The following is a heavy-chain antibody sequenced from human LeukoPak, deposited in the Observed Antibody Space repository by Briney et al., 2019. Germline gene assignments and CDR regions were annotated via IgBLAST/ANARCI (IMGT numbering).Heavy chain of an antibody. CDR1: GGSISSSNW. CDR2: IYHSGST. Sequence: SGTLSLTCAVSGGSISSSNWWSWVRQPPGKGLEWIGEIYHSGSTNYNPSLKSRVTISVDKSKNQFSLKPSSVTAADTAVYYCARYQECSSTSCSIKGYYYYMDVWGKGTTVTVSS. V-gene: IGHV4-4*02. D-gene: IGHD2-2*01. CDR3: ARYQECSSTSCSIKGYYYYMDV. J-gene: IGHJ6*03.